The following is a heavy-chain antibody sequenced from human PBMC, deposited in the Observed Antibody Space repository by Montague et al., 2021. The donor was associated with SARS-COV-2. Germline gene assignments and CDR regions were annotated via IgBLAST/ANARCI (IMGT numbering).Heavy chain of an antibody. D-gene: IGHD5-12*01. J-gene: IGHJ6*02. Sequence: SETLSLTCTVSGDSISTSQYYWGWIRQPPGKGLEWIGTIYYSGSTYYNPSLKSRVTISEDTSKNQFSLRLSSATAADTAVYYCASLNIVARTDYYYGTDVWGRGTTVTVSS. CDR3: ASLNIVARTDYYYGTDV. CDR1: GDSISTSQYY. CDR2: IYYSGST. V-gene: IGHV4-39*01.